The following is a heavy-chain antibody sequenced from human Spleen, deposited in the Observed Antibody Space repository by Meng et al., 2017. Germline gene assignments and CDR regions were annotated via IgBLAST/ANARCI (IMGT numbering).Heavy chain of an antibody. CDR2: ISAHNGNT. CDR1: GYTFTNYG. V-gene: IGHV1-18*01. J-gene: IGHJ5*02. CDR3: GRDLCTSCYVRGRWFDP. Sequence: SVKVSCKASGYTFTNYGISWVRQAPGQGLEWMGWISAHNGNTNYAQKFKGRLTMTTDTSTSTAYMELSSLRSDDTAVYYCGRDLCTSCYVRGRWFDPWGQGTLVTVSS. D-gene: IGHD2-2*01.